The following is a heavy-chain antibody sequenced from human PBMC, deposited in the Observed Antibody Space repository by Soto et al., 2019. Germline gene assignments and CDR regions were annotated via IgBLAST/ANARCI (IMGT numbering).Heavy chain of an antibody. CDR3: ARASRYSSSSHYFYGMDV. CDR1: GGVIISSNW. Sequence: QVQLQESGPGLVKPSGTLSLTCAVSGGVIISSNWWNWVRQPPGKGLEWIGEIYQSGSTNYNPSLKSRVTMSVDKSKTQFSLKLSSVTAADTAVYYCARASRYSSSSHYFYGMDVWGQGTTVTVSS. V-gene: IGHV4-4*02. CDR2: IYQSGST. J-gene: IGHJ6*02. D-gene: IGHD2-15*01.